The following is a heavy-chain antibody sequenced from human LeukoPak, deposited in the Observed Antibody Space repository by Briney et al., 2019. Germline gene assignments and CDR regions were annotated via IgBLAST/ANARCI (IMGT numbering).Heavy chain of an antibody. CDR3: AKDLSGWEWVWFDP. J-gene: IGHJ5*02. CDR1: GGSISSYY. V-gene: IGHV4-59*01. D-gene: IGHD6-19*01. Sequence: SETLSLTCTVSGGSISSYYWSWIRQPPGKGLEWIGYIYYSGSTNYNPSLKSRVTISVDTSKNQFSLKLSSVTAADTAVYYCAKDLSGWEWVWFDPWGQGTLVTVSS. CDR2: IYYSGST.